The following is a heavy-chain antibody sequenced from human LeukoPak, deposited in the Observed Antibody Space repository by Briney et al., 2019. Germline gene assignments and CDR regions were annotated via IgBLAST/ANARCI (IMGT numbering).Heavy chain of an antibody. D-gene: IGHD2-2*01. Sequence: GGSLRLSCAASGFTFSSYSMNWVRQAPGKGLGWVSPNSSSSSYIYYADSVKGRFTISRDNAKNSLYLQMNSLRAEDTAVYYCARDWDIVVVPAAIGLFYYYGMDVWGQGTTVTVSS. CDR2: NSSSSSYI. CDR1: GFTFSSYS. J-gene: IGHJ6*02. CDR3: ARDWDIVVVPAAIGLFYYYGMDV. V-gene: IGHV3-21*01.